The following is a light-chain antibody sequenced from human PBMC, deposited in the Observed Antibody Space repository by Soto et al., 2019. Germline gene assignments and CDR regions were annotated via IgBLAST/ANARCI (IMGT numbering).Light chain of an antibody. J-gene: IGLJ1*01. V-gene: IGLV2-8*01. CDR2: EVT. CDR1: SSDVGGYNY. Sequence: QSALTQPPSASGSPGQSVTISCTGTSSDVGGYNYVSWYRQHPGKAPKLMLYEVTKRPSGVPDRFSGSKSGNTASLTVSGLQAEDEADYYCSSYAGSNNVYVFGTGTKLTVL. CDR3: SSYAGSNNVYV.